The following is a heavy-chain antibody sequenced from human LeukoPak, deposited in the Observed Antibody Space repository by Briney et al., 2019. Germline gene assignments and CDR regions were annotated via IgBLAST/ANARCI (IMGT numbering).Heavy chain of an antibody. CDR1: GYTLTELS. CDR2: INPSGGST. Sequence: ASVKVSCKVSGYTLTELSMHWVRQAPGQGLEWMGIINPSGGSTSYAQKFQGRVTMTRDTSTSTVYMELSSLRSEDTAVYYCARTLSEAFDIWGQGTMVIVSS. CDR3: ARTLSEAFDI. V-gene: IGHV1-46*01. J-gene: IGHJ3*02.